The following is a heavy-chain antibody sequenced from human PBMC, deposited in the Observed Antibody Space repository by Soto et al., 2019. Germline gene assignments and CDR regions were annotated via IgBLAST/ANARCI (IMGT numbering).Heavy chain of an antibody. CDR1: GFSFTSGVG. Sequence: QITLKESGPTLVKPTQTLTLTCTFSGFSFTSGVGVGWNRQPPGKALEWLALIFWDGGKRYRPSLKSSLTITKDTSQNLVVLTVSNMDPVDTATYYCAHIRCGDDCPTGRFDYWGQGTLVTVSS. CDR2: IFWDGGK. D-gene: IGHD2-21*02. CDR3: AHIRCGDDCPTGRFDY. J-gene: IGHJ4*02. V-gene: IGHV2-5*02.